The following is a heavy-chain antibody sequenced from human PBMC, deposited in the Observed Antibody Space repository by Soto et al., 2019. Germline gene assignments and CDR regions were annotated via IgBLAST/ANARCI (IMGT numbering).Heavy chain of an antibody. J-gene: IGHJ4*02. CDR1: GGSFSGYY. V-gene: IGHV4-34*01. D-gene: IGHD2-8*01. Sequence: SSETLSLTCAVYGGSFSGYYWSWIRQPPGKGLEWIGEINHSGSTNYNPSLKSRVTISVDTSKNQFSLKLSSVTAADTAVYYCARVRHMYAIHYWGQGTLVTVSS. CDR3: ARVRHMYAIHY. CDR2: INHSGST.